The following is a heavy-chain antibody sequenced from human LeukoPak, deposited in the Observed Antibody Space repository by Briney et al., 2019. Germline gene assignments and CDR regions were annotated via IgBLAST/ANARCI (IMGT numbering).Heavy chain of an antibody. V-gene: IGHV3-20*04. CDR1: GFTFSSYG. J-gene: IGHJ4*02. D-gene: IGHD6-13*01. CDR2: INWNGGST. Sequence: GGSLRLSCAASGFTFSSYGMSWVRQAPGKGLEWVSGINWNGGSTGYADSVKGRFTISRDNAKNSLYLQMNSLRAEDMALYYCAKDAAAAGRYYFDYWGQGTLVTVSS. CDR3: AKDAAAAGRYYFDY.